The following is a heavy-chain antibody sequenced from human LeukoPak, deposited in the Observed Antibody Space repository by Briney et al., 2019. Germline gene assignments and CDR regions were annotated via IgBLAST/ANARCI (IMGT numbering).Heavy chain of an antibody. CDR2: IRYDGSNK. CDR1: GFTFSSYG. D-gene: IGHD5-12*01. CDR3: AKDAKGYSGYDAFSYYFDY. V-gene: IGHV3-30*02. Sequence: AGGSVRLSCAASGFTFSSYGMHWVRQAPGKGLEWVAFIRYDGSNKYYADSVKGRFTISRDNSKNTLYLQMNSLRAEDTAVYYCAKDAKGYSGYDAFSYYFDYWGQGTLVTVSS. J-gene: IGHJ4*02.